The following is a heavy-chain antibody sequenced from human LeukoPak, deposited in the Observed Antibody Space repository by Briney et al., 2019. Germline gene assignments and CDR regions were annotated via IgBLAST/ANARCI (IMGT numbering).Heavy chain of an antibody. CDR1: GFTFSSSW. V-gene: IGHV3-7*01. D-gene: IGHD3-16*01. CDR3: ATEHWGPNS. Sequence: PGGSLRLSCAASGFTFSSSWMTWVRQAPGKGLEWLATIKGDGSDKNYVDSVKGRFTISRDNAKNSLFLQMSSLRGEDTALYYCATEHWGPNSWGQGTLVTVSS. J-gene: IGHJ4*02. CDR2: IKGDGSDK.